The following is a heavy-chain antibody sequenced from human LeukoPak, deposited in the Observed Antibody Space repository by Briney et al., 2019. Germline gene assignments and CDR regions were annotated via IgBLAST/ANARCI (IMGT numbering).Heavy chain of an antibody. Sequence: PGGSLRLSCAASGFTFSSYGMHWVRQAPGKGLEWVAVISYDGSNKYYADSVKGRFTISRDNSKNTLYLQMNSLRAEDTAVYYCAKVARGVTPDYYYMDVWGKGTTVTVSS. J-gene: IGHJ6*03. D-gene: IGHD3-10*01. CDR3: AKVARGVTPDYYYMDV. CDR1: GFTFSSYG. V-gene: IGHV3-30*18. CDR2: ISYDGSNK.